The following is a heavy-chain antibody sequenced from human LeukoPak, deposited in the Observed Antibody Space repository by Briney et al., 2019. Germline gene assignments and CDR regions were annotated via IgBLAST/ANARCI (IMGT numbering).Heavy chain of an antibody. J-gene: IGHJ5*02. V-gene: IGHV3-23*01. D-gene: IGHD3-22*01. CDR1: GFTFSNHG. CDR3: ANFRLAYDSSGYSKWFDP. Sequence: GGSLRLSCAASGFTFSNHGMSWVRQAPGKGLEWVSVISGSGGSTFYADSVKGRFTISRDNSKNTLYLQMNSLRAEDTAVYYCANFRLAYDSSGYSKWFDPWGQGTLVTVSS. CDR2: ISGSGGST.